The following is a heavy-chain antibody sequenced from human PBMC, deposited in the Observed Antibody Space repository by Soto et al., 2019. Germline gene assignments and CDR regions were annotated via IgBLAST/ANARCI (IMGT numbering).Heavy chain of an antibody. V-gene: IGHV5-51*01. J-gene: IGHJ4*02. CDR2: IYPGDSDT. Sequence: PGESLKISCKGSGYSFTSYWIGWVRQMPGKGLEWMGIIYPGDSDTRYSPSFQGQVTISADNSKNTLYLQMNSLRAEDTAVYYCAKDIVGVLEAAQLVLYPGPAFDYWGQGTLVTVSS. CDR3: AKDIVGVLEAAQLVLYPGPAFDY. D-gene: IGHD2-15*01. CDR1: GYSFTSYW.